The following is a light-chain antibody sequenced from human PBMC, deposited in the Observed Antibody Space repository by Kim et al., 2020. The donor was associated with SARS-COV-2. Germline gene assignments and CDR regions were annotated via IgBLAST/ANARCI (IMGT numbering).Light chain of an antibody. CDR1: SSDVGGYNY. Sequence: QSALTQPPSASGSPGQSVTISCTGTSSDVGGYNYVSWYQQHPGKAPKLMIYDVSKRPSGVPDRFSGSKSGNTASLTVSGLQAEDEAHYYCNSYAGSINLVFGGGTQLTVL. J-gene: IGLJ2*01. CDR3: NSYAGSINLV. V-gene: IGLV2-8*01. CDR2: DVS.